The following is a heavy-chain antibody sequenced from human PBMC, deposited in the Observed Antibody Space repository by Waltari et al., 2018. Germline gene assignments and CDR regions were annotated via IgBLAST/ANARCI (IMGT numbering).Heavy chain of an antibody. CDR1: GASMRSVGYY. V-gene: IGHV4-39*07. D-gene: IGHD1-1*01. CDR2: IYNNGDT. J-gene: IGHJ3*01. CDR3: ASRTRVMPLDTFAV. Sequence: QVLLEESGPGLVKPSETLSLACNVSGASMRSVGYYWVWIRQAPGEGLEWIGSIYNNGDTYYSPSVEGRITMSVDTSKNQLSLTLTSVTAADTAIYFCASRTRVMPLDTFAVWGRGTRVTVSS.